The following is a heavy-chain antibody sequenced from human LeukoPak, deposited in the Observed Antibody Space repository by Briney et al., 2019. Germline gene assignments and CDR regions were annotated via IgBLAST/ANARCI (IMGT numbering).Heavy chain of an antibody. CDR3: ARVYVDTAMVYYFDY. V-gene: IGHV3-74*01. J-gene: IGHJ4*02. CDR2: INSDGSSA. Sequence: PGGSLRLSCAASGFTVSSYWMHWVRQAPGEGLVWVSRINSDGSSASYADSVKGRFTISRDNAKNTLYLQMNSLRAEDTAVYYCARVYVDTAMVYYFDYWGQGTLVTVSS. D-gene: IGHD5-18*01. CDR1: GFTVSSYW.